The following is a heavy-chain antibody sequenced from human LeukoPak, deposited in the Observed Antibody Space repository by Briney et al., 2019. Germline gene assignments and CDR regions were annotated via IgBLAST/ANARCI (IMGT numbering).Heavy chain of an antibody. CDR2: IYNSGIT. D-gene: IGHD4-11*01. Sequence: PSETLSLTCTVSGGSISGFYWTWLGQLPGKGLEWIGYIYNSGITNYNPSLKSRVTVSVDTSKNQFSLRLTSVTAADTAVYYCARSVPSLDYLFDSWGHGTLVTVSS. J-gene: IGHJ5*01. CDR3: ARSVPSLDYLFDS. V-gene: IGHV4-59*08. CDR1: GGSISGFY.